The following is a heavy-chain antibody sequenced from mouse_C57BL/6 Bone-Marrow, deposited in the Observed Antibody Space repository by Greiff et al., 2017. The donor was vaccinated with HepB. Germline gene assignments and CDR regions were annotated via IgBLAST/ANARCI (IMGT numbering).Heavy chain of an antibody. Sequence: EVQLQQSGPGLVKPSQSLSLTCSVTGYSITSGYYWNWIRQFPGNKLEWMGYISYDGSNNYNPSLKNRISITRDTSKNQFFLKLNSVTTEDTATYYCARHDGYWGYFDVWGTGTTVTVSS. J-gene: IGHJ1*03. CDR2: ISYDGSN. V-gene: IGHV3-6*01. CDR3: ARHDGYWGYFDV. CDR1: GYSITSGYY. D-gene: IGHD2-3*01.